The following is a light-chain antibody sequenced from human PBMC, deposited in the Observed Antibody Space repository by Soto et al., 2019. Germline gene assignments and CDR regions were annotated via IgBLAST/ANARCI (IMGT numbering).Light chain of an antibody. J-gene: IGKJ1*01. V-gene: IGKV1-5*03. CDR3: QQYNSYS. Sequence: DIQMTQSPSTLSASVGDRVTITCRASQKISTWLAWFQQKPGKAPKLLIYKASNLQSGVPSRFSGSGSGTEFTLTISSLQPDDFATYYCQQYNSYSFGQGTKVDI. CDR2: KAS. CDR1: QKISTW.